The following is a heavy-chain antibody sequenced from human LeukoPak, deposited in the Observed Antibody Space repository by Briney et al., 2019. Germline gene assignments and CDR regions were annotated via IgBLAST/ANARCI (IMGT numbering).Heavy chain of an antibody. CDR2: ISGSGGST. J-gene: IGHJ3*02. CDR3: AKKGAADRAFDI. D-gene: IGHD6-13*01. V-gene: IGHV3-23*01. Sequence: PGGSLRLSCAASGFAFSSFAMTWVRQAPGKGLDWVSAISGSGGSTYYADSVKGRFTISRDNSKNTLYLQMNNLRAEDTAVYYCAKKGAADRAFDIWGQGTMVTVS. CDR1: GFAFSSFA.